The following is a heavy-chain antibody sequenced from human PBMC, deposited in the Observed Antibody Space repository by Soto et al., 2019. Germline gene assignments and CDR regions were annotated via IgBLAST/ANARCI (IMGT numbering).Heavy chain of an antibody. Sequence: SVKVSCKASGGTFSSYAISWVRQALGQGLEWMGGIIPIFGTANYAQKFQGRVTITADKSTSTAYMELSSLRSEDTAVYYCARDRDGDYYYGMDVWGQGTTVTVSS. CDR3: ARDRDGDYYYGMDV. D-gene: IGHD4-17*01. CDR1: GGTFSSYA. J-gene: IGHJ6*02. V-gene: IGHV1-69*06. CDR2: IIPIFGTA.